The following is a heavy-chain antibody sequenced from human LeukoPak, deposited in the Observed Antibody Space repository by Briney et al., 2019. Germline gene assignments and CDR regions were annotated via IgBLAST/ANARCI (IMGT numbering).Heavy chain of an antibody. J-gene: IGHJ4*02. CDR3: ARTRVVVLRRATEFDY. CDR2: INHSGST. D-gene: IGHD3-22*01. V-gene: IGHV4-34*01. Sequence: SETLSLTCAVYGGSFSGYYWSWIRQPPGKGLEWIWEINHSGSTNYNPSLKSRVTISVDTSKNQFSLKLSSVTAADTAVYYCARTRVVVLRRATEFDYWGQRTLVTVSS. CDR1: GGSFSGYY.